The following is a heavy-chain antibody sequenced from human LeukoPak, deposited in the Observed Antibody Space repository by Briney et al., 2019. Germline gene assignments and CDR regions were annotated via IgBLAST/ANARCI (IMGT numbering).Heavy chain of an antibody. CDR1: GGSISNSIYY. CDR3: AARRGRGYSYGFGY. CDR2: INHSGST. J-gene: IGHJ4*02. V-gene: IGHV4-39*07. Sequence: SETLSLTCTVSGGSISNSIYYWSWIRQPPGKGLEWIGEINHSGSTNYNPSLKSRVTISVDTSKNQFSLKLSSVTAADTAVYYCAARRGRGYSYGFGYWGQGTLVTVSS. D-gene: IGHD5-18*01.